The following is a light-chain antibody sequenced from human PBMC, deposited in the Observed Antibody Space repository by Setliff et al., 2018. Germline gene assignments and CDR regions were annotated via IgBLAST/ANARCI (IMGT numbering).Light chain of an antibody. V-gene: IGLV2-14*01. J-gene: IGLJ1*01. CDR3: ASYTSSGLFV. CDR2: EVT. CDR1: TSDIGSYTF. Sequence: QSVLTQPASVSGSPGQSITISCTGTTSDIGSYTFVSWYQHYLGKAPKLIIYEVTDRPSGVSYRFSGSKSGNTASLTISGLQAEDEADYYCASYTSSGLFVFGSGTK.